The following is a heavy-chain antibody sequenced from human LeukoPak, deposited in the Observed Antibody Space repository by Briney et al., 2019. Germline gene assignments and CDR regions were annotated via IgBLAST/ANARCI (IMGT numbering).Heavy chain of an antibody. J-gene: IGHJ4*02. CDR2: ISYSGST. CDR3: ARDPSGWHYFDY. CDR1: RHSISSYY. Sequence: PSETLSLTCTVSRHSISSYYWSWIRQPPGKALEWIAYISYSGSTNYNPSLKSRVTMSVDTPKNQFSLNLSSVTAADTAVYYCARDPSGWHYFDYWGQGTLVTVSS. V-gene: IGHV4-59*01. D-gene: IGHD6-19*01.